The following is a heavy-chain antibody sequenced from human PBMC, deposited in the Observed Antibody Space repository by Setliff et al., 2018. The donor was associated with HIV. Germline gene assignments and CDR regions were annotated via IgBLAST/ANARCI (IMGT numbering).Heavy chain of an antibody. Sequence: ASVKVSCKASGYSFTTYGVYWVRQAPGQGLEWMGWIGTQNGNTNYAQKFQGRVTMTTDTSTNTAYMELSSLTSDDTAVYYCAREGLWFGDRGFYMDVRGKGTAVTVSS. V-gene: IGHV1-18*01. D-gene: IGHD3-10*01. J-gene: IGHJ6*04. CDR1: GYSFTTYG. CDR3: AREGLWFGDRGFYMDV. CDR2: IGTQNGNT.